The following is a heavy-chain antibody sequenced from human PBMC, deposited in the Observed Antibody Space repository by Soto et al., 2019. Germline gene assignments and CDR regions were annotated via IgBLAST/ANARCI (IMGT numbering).Heavy chain of an antibody. CDR3: AREPHKLDCSGGSCFENARYNWFDP. CDR2: IRQDGSEK. CDR1: GFTFSSYW. J-gene: IGHJ5*02. Sequence: PGGSLRLSCATSGFTFSSYWMSWVRQAPGKGLEWVANIRQDGSEKNYVDSVKGRFSISRDSAKSSLSLQMNSLRVEDTAVCYCAREPHKLDCSGGSCFENARYNWFDPWGQGTLVTVSS. V-gene: IGHV3-7*01. D-gene: IGHD2-15*01.